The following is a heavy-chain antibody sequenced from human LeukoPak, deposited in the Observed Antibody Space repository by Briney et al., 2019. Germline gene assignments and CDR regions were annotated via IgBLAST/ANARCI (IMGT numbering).Heavy chain of an antibody. D-gene: IGHD4-17*01. Sequence: GGSLRLSCAASGFTVSSNYMSWVGQAPGKGLEWVSVIYSGGSTYYADSVKGRFTISRHNSKNTLYLQVNSLRAEDTAVYYCASPGDYSNDAFDIWGQGTMVTVSS. J-gene: IGHJ3*02. V-gene: IGHV3-53*04. CDR2: IYSGGST. CDR1: GFTVSSNY. CDR3: ASPGDYSNDAFDI.